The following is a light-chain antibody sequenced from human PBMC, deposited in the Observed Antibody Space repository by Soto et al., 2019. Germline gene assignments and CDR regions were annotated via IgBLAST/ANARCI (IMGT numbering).Light chain of an antibody. Sequence: DIQMTQSPSSVSASVGDRVTITCRASQSISNYLNWYQQKPGQAPKLLIYGASSLLSGVPSRFSGSGSGTLFTLTISSLQPDDFSTYFCQQSDSLPYTFGQGTKVDIK. CDR1: QSISNY. V-gene: IGKV1-39*01. CDR2: GAS. CDR3: QQSDSLPYT. J-gene: IGKJ2*01.